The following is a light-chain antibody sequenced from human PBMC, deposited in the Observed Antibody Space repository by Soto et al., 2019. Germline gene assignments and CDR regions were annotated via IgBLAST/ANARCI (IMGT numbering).Light chain of an antibody. Sequence: QSVLTQPASVSGSPGQSITISCTGTSSDVGGYNVVSWYQQHPGKAPKLMIYEVTDRPSGVSNRFSGSKSGSTASLTISGLQAEDEADYYCSSYTSRNTLAFGGGTKLTVL. J-gene: IGLJ2*01. CDR3: SSYTSRNTLA. CDR1: SSDVGGYNV. V-gene: IGLV2-14*01. CDR2: EVT.